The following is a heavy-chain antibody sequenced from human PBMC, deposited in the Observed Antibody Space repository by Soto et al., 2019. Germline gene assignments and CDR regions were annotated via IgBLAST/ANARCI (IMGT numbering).Heavy chain of an antibody. Sequence: GGSLRLSCAASGFTFSSYAMHWVRQAPGKGLEWVAVIWYDGSNKYYADSVKGRFTISRDSSKNTVSLEMTSLRAEDTAVYYCAKGGRQWLVTSDFNYWGQGALVTVSS. J-gene: IGHJ4*02. CDR2: IWYDGSNK. V-gene: IGHV3-30*04. CDR3: AKGGRQWLVTSDFNY. CDR1: GFTFSSYA. D-gene: IGHD6-19*01.